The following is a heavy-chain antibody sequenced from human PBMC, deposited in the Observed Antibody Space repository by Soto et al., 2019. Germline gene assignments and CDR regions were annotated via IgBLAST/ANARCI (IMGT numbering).Heavy chain of an antibody. J-gene: IGHJ4*02. CDR3: ARGGVKGTTSRGQVYN. CDR2: ISSSSDST. Sequence: QVQVVESGGGLVKPGGSLRLSCAASGFTFSDYYMSWIRQAPGKGLEWVSFISSSSDSTKYADSVKGRFTISRDNAKNSLYLQLNSLRAEDTAVYYCARGGVKGTTSRGQVYNWGQGTLFTVSS. D-gene: IGHD1-7*01. V-gene: IGHV3-11*06. CDR1: GFTFSDYY.